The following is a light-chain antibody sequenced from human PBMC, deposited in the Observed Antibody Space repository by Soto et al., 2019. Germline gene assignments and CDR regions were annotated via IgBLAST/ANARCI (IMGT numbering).Light chain of an antibody. V-gene: IGKV3-20*01. CDR2: GAS. Sequence: EIVLTQSPGTLSLSPGERDTLSCWASQSISSSYLAWYQQKPGQAPRLLIYGASTRATGIPDRFSGSGSGTDFTLTISRLEPEDFAVYYCQQSGSSPPYTFGQGTNLEIK. CDR3: QQSGSSPPYT. CDR1: QSISSSY. J-gene: IGKJ2*01.